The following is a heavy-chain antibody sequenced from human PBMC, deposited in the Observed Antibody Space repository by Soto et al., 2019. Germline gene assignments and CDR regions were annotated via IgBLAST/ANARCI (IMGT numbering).Heavy chain of an antibody. J-gene: IGHJ4*02. D-gene: IGHD3-3*01. CDR1: GYTFSSYG. Sequence: ASVKVSCKASGYTFSSYGISWVRKAPGQGLEWMGWISAYNGNTNYAQKFHGRVTMTTDTSTSTAYMELRSLRSDDTAIYYCARTLNEWLLGLEWGQGTLVTVSS. V-gene: IGHV1-18*01. CDR3: ARTLNEWLLGLE. CDR2: ISAYNGNT.